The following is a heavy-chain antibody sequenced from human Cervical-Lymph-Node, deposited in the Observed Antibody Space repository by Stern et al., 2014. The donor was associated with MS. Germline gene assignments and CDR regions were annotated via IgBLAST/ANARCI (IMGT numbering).Heavy chain of an antibody. V-gene: IGHV1-69*01. D-gene: IGHD2-2*01. CDR3: ARGGRSSSPLDV. Sequence: VQLLQSGAEVRQPGSSVKISCKASGGIFSTYVINWVRQAPGQGLEYVGGIIPIFGSSIYAQSLQGRVTILADESTSTFYMELSSLKSEDTAVYFCARGGRSSSPLDVWGQGTMVAVSS. J-gene: IGHJ6*02. CDR2: IIPIFGSS. CDR1: GGIFSTYV.